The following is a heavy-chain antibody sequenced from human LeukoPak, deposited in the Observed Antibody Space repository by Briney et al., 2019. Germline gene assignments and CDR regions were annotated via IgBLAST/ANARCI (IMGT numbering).Heavy chain of an antibody. Sequence: PGGSLRLSCAASGFPFNAYWMTWVRQAPGKGLEWVANIRQDGDTKYYVDSVKGRFTISRENAMNSLYLQMNSLGAEDTAIYYCARSLPYGTTWYGRSDFWGQGTLVTVSS. D-gene: IGHD6-13*01. CDR3: ARSLPYGTTWYGRSDF. CDR1: GFPFNAYW. J-gene: IGHJ4*02. CDR2: IRQDGDTK. V-gene: IGHV3-7*03.